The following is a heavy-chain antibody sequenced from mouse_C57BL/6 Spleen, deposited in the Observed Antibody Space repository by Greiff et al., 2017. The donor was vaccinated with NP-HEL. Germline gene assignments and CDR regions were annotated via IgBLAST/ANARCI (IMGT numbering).Heavy chain of an antibody. CDR1: GYSITSGYY. CDR3: ARGPSTIVHFDY. V-gene: IGHV3-6*01. CDR2: ISYDGSN. J-gene: IGHJ2*01. D-gene: IGHD2-5*01. Sequence: EVQLVESGPGLVKPSQSLSLTCSVTGYSITSGYYWNWIRQFPGNKLEWMGYISYDGSNNYNPSLKNRISITRDTSKNQFFLKLNSVTTEDTATYYCARGPSTIVHFDYWGQGTTLTVSS.